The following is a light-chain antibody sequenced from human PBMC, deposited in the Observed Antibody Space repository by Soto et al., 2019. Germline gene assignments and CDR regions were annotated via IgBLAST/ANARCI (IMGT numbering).Light chain of an antibody. Sequence: EIVLTHSPGTLSLSPGERATLSCRASQSVSSYLAWYQQKPGQAPRLLIYGASSRATGIPDRFRGSGSGTDFTLTISRLEPEDFAVYYCQQYGSSPRTFGQGTKVDIK. CDR1: QSVSSY. CDR3: QQYGSSPRT. CDR2: GAS. V-gene: IGKV3-20*01. J-gene: IGKJ1*01.